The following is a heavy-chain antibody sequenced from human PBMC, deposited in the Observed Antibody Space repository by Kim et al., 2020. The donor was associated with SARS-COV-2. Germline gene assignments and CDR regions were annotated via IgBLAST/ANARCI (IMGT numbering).Heavy chain of an antibody. V-gene: IGHV4-31*02. D-gene: IGHD6-13*01. CDR3: ARDRAAAGDYYYYGMDV. Sequence: LKSRVTISVDTSKNQFSLKLSSVTAADTAVYYCARDRAAAGDYYYYGMDVWGQGTTVTVSS. J-gene: IGHJ6*02.